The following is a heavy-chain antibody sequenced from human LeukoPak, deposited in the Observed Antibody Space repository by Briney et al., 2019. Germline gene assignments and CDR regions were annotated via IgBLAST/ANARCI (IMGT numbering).Heavy chain of an antibody. D-gene: IGHD1-1*01. CDR1: GFTFSNFG. CDR3: AKDDMDLQHDY. V-gene: IGHV3-30*02. J-gene: IGHJ4*02. CDR2: IWYGGRNE. Sequence: GGSLRLSCAASGFTFSNFGMHWVRQAPGKGLEWAAVIWYGGRNEYYADSVRGRFTISRDISKKTLYLQMNSLRIEDTAVYYCAKDDMDLQHDYWGQGTQVIVSS.